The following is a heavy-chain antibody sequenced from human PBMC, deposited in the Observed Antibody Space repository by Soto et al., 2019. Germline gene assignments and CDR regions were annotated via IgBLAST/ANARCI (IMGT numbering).Heavy chain of an antibody. J-gene: IGHJ6*02. Sequence: ASVKVSCKASGYTFTSYGISWVRQAPGQGLEWMGWISAYNGNTNYAQKLQGRVTMTTDTSTSTAYMELRSLRSDDTAVYYCAREIGPNWNRRCYYYGMDVWGQGTTVTVSS. CDR1: GYTFTSYG. D-gene: IGHD1-20*01. V-gene: IGHV1-18*04. CDR2: ISAYNGNT. CDR3: AREIGPNWNRRCYYYGMDV.